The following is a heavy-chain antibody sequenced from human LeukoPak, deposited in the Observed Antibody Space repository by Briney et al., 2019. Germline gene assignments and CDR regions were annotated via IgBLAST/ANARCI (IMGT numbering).Heavy chain of an antibody. CDR1: GFTFSNYA. J-gene: IGHJ4*02. CDR2: ISGSGGST. CDR3: AKDPNYYDSSGPFDY. V-gene: IGHV3-23*01. Sequence: GGSLRLSCAASGFTFSNYAMSWVRQAPGKGLEWVSAISGSGGSTYYADSVKGRFTISRDSSKNTLYLQMNSLRAEDTAVYYCAKDPNYYDSSGPFDYWGQGTLVTVSS. D-gene: IGHD3-22*01.